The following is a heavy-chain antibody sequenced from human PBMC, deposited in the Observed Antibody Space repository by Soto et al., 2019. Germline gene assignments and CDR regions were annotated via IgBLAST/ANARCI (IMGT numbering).Heavy chain of an antibody. Sequence: KKLGASVKVSCKASGGTFSSYTINWVRQAPGQGLEWMGRIIPILDIANYAQKFQGRVTITRDTSASTAYMDLSSLRSEDTAVYYCARDDSGFSGSHYIDYFNYWGQGALVT. J-gene: IGHJ4*02. CDR3: ARDDSGFSGSHYIDYFNY. V-gene: IGHV1-69*04. CDR1: GGTFSSYT. CDR2: IIPILDIA. D-gene: IGHD1-26*01.